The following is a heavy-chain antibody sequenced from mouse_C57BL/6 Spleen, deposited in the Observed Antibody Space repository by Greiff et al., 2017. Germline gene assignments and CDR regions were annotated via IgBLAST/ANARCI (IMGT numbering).Heavy chain of an antibody. CDR3: ARDDGYYVRYFDV. CDR2: IDPSDSYT. CDR1: GYTFTSYW. J-gene: IGHJ1*03. V-gene: IGHV1-69*01. D-gene: IGHD2-3*01. Sequence: VQLQQPGAELVMPGASVKLSCKASGYTFTSYWMHWVKQRPGQGLEWIGEIDPSDSYTNYNQKFKGKSTLTVDKSSSTAYMQLSSLTSEDSAVYYCARDDGYYVRYFDVWGTGTTVTVSS.